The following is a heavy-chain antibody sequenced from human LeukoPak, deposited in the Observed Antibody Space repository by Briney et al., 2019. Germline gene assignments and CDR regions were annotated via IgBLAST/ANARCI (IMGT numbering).Heavy chain of an antibody. CDR1: GFTFSSYG. J-gene: IGHJ5*01. Sequence: GGSLRLSCAAPGFTFSSYGMSWVRQAPGKGLEWVASISGSGDSTYYADSVKGPVTISRDNSKNILYLQLSSLRADDTAEYYCAKDRNISGSFENNWFDSWGQGTLVTVSS. D-gene: IGHD1-26*01. V-gene: IGHV3-23*01. CDR2: ISGSGDST. CDR3: AKDRNISGSFENNWFDS.